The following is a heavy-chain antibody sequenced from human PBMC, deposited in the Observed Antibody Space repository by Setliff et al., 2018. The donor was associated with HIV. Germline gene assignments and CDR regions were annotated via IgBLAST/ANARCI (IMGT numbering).Heavy chain of an antibody. CDR3: AGILRDDSSAYFVDAFDI. V-gene: IGHV4-61*09. D-gene: IGHD3-22*01. J-gene: IGHJ3*02. CDR1: GGSISSGSNY. Sequence: PSETLSLTCTVSGGSISSGSNYWIWIRQPAGKGLEWIGHIYPSGSTNYNPSLKSRVTISVDTSKNQFYLKLSSVTAADTAVYYCAGILRDDSSAYFVDAFDIWGQGTGVTVSS. CDR2: IYPSGST.